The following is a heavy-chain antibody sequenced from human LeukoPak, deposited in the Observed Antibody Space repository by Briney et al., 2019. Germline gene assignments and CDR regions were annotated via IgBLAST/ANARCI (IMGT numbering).Heavy chain of an antibody. D-gene: IGHD6-19*01. CDR3: ASGLAVAGKVGFDY. Sequence: PSETLSLTCTVSGGSLSSSSYYWGGLRQPPGRGLEGIGSIYYSGNTYYNPSLKSRVTISVDTSKNQFSLKLSSVTAADTAVYYCASGLAVAGKVGFDYWGQGTLVTVSS. CDR2: IYYSGNT. V-gene: IGHV4-39*07. CDR1: GGSLSSSSYY. J-gene: IGHJ4*02.